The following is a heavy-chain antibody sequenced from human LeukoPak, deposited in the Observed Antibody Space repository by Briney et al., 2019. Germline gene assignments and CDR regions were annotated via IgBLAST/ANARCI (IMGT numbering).Heavy chain of an antibody. CDR2: INPNSGGT. Sequence: ASVKVSCKASGYTFTGYYMHWVRQAPGQGLEWMGWINPNSGGTNYAQKFQDRVTMTRDTSISTAYMELSRLRSDDTAVYYCAREALSSDSSGPTYYFDYWGQGTLVTVSS. J-gene: IGHJ4*02. D-gene: IGHD3-22*01. V-gene: IGHV1-2*02. CDR1: GYTFTGYY. CDR3: AREALSSDSSGPTYYFDY.